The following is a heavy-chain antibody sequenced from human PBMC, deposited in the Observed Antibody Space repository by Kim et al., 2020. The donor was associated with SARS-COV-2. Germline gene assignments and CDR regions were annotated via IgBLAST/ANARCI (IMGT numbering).Heavy chain of an antibody. J-gene: IGHJ6*02. V-gene: IGHV3-33*05. CDR3: ARGVAVAGRYYYYYYGMDV. CDR2: ISYDGSNK. Sequence: GGSLRLSCAASGFTFSSYGMHWVRQAPGKGLEWVAVISYDGSNKYYADSVKGRFTISRDNSKNTLYLQMNSLRAEDTAVYYCARGVAVAGRYYYYYYGMDVWGQGTTVTVSS. CDR1: GFTFSSYG. D-gene: IGHD6-19*01.